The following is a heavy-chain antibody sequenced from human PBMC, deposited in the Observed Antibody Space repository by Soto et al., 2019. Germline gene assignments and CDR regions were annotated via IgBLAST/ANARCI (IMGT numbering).Heavy chain of an antibody. J-gene: IGHJ6*02. D-gene: IGHD3-10*01. CDR2: ISGSGGST. CDR1: GFTFSSYA. CDR3: AKRYMVRGVMRGDYYYGMDV. V-gene: IGHV3-23*01. Sequence: PGGSLRLSCAASGFTFSSYAMSWVRQAPGKGLECVSAISGSGGSTYYADSVKGRFTISRDNSKNTLYLQMNSLRAEDTAVYYCAKRYMVRGVMRGDYYYGMDVWGQGTTVTVSS.